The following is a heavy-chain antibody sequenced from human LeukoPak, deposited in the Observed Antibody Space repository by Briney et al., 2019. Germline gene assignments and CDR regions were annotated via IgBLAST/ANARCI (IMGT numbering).Heavy chain of an antibody. Sequence: GGSLRLSCAASGFTVSSNYMSWVRQAPGKGLEWVSVIYSGGSTYYADSVKGRFTISRDNSKNTLYLQMNSLRAEDTAVYYCASSFAMVNYYYYYMDVWGKGTTVTVSS. CDR2: IYSGGST. CDR1: GFTVSSNY. CDR3: ASSFAMVNYYYYYMDV. D-gene: IGHD5-18*01. J-gene: IGHJ6*03. V-gene: IGHV3-66*01.